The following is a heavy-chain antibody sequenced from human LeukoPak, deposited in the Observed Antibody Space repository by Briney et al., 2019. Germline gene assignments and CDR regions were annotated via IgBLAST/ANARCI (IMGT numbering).Heavy chain of an antibody. V-gene: IGHV3-23*01. J-gene: IGHJ4*02. CDR1: GFTFSSYA. CDR3: AKDEGYDSSGYYGY. CDR2: ISGSGGST. Sequence: GGSLRLSCAASGFTFSSYAMSWVRQAPGKGLEWVSAISGSGGSTYYADSVKGRFTISRDNYKNTLYLQMNSLRAEDTAVYYCAKDEGYDSSGYYGYWGQGTLVTVSS. D-gene: IGHD3-22*01.